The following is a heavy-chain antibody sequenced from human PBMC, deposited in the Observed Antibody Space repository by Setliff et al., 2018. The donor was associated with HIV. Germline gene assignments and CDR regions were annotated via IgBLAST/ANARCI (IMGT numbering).Heavy chain of an antibody. V-gene: IGHV4-34*01. J-gene: IGHJ6*02. CDR3: ARKQQVRWAWMPSHYNYGFDV. CDR2: IDHGGST. Sequence: PSETLSLTCTVYGEPFSNYYWSWIRQPPGKGLEWIGEIDHGGSTRYNPSLKSRITMSVDTSKNQFSLRLSSVTAADTAVYYCARKQQVRWAWMPSHYNYGFDVWGPGTTVTVSS. D-gene: IGHD1-1*01. CDR1: GEPFSNYY.